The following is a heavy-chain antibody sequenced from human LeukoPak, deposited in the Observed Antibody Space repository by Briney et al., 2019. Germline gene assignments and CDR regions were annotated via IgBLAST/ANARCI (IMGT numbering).Heavy chain of an antibody. CDR2: IYTSGST. V-gene: IGHV4-4*07. D-gene: IGHD3-9*01. Sequence: SETLSLTCTVSGGSISSYYWSWIRQPAGKGLEWIGRIYTSGSTNYNPSLKSRVTMSVDTSKNQFSLKLSSVTAADTAVYYCARGDYDILTGYLGSDYWGQGTLVTVSS. CDR1: GGSISSYY. J-gene: IGHJ4*02. CDR3: ARGDYDILTGYLGSDY.